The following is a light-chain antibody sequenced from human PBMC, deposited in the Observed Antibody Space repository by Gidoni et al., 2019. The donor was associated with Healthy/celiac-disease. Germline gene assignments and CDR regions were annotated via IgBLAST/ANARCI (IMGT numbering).Light chain of an antibody. J-gene: IGKJ1*01. Sequence: EIVLTQSPATLSLSPGERATLSCRASQSVSSDLAWYQQKPCQAPRLLIYDASNRATGIPARFSGSGSGKDLTRTISSLEPEDFAVYYCQQRSNWRGTFGQGTKVEIK. V-gene: IGKV3-11*01. CDR2: DAS. CDR3: QQRSNWRGT. CDR1: QSVSSD.